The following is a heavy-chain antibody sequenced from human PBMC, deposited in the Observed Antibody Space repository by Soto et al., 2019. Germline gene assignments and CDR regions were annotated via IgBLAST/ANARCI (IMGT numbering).Heavy chain of an antibody. Sequence: SSETVSLTCTVSGGSISSYYWSWIRQPPGKGLEWIGYIYYSGSTNYNPSLKSRVTISVDTSKNQFSLKLSSVTAADTAVYYCARDSIAAAGPWWFDPWGQGTLVTVSS. CDR3: ARDSIAAAGPWWFDP. CDR2: IYYSGST. J-gene: IGHJ5*02. D-gene: IGHD6-13*01. V-gene: IGHV4-59*01. CDR1: GGSISSYY.